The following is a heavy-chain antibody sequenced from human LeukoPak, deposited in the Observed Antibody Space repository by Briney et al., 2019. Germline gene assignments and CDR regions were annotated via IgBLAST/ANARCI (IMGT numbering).Heavy chain of an antibody. Sequence: GGSLRLSCAASGFTFSSYAMSWVRQAPGKGLEWVSAISGSGGSTGYAQKLQGRVTITRDTSTSTVYMELSSLRSEDTAVYYCARALHSWLQSHAFDIWGQGTMVTVSS. V-gene: IGHV3-23*01. CDR3: ARALHSWLQSHAFDI. CDR1: GFTFSSYA. D-gene: IGHD5-24*01. CDR2: ISGSGGST. J-gene: IGHJ3*02.